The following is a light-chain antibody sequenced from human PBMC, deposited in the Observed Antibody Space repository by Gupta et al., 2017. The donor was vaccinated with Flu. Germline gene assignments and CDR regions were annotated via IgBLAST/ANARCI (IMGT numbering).Light chain of an antibody. V-gene: IGKV1-39*01. CDR2: AAS. CDR3: QRSYGTPRT. Sequence: ASSPSASVGERVTISCRARKGSSSYFKCHQKNREKASKLLIYAASSAKSGPPSRFSGSSCAEDFTLTISILHPEDFANYCCQRSYGTPRTFGQGTKVEIK. CDR1: KGSSSY. J-gene: IGKJ1*01.